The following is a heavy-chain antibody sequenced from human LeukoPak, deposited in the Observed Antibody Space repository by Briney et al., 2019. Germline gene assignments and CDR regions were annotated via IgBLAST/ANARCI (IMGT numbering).Heavy chain of an antibody. D-gene: IGHD2-15*01. J-gene: IGHJ4*02. CDR2: LYEDGRI. CDR1: GFPVDSNY. V-gene: IGHV3-53*01. CDR3: ARGGGYYPIDY. Sequence: GGSLRLSCAASGFPVDSNYMNWVRQAPGKGLEWVSVLYEDGRIYYADSVKGRFTISRDTCKNILSLQLNGLRAEDTAVYYCARGGGYYPIDYWGQGTLVTVSS.